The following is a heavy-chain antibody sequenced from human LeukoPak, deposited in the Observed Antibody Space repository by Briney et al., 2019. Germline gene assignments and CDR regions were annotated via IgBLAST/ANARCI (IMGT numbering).Heavy chain of an antibody. CDR2: ISHSGATT. Sequence: GGSLRLSCAASGFTFSDYAMAWVRQAPGKGLEWVSAISHSGATTYYEDSVKGRFTISRDNSRNTLYLQMNSLRAEDTATYYCATDRQNLGELSSLYYFDYWGQGFLVTVSS. J-gene: IGHJ4*02. CDR3: ATDRQNLGELSSLYYFDY. V-gene: IGHV3-23*01. D-gene: IGHD3-16*02. CDR1: GFTFSDYA.